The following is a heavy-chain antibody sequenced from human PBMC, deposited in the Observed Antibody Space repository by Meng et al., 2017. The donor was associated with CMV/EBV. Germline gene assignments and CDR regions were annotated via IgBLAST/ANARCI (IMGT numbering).Heavy chain of an antibody. CDR3: ARGLRIFGVVPSPYYFDY. Sequence: ASVKVSCKASGYTFTGYYMHWVRQAPGQGLEWMGWINPNSGGTNYAQKFQGRVTMTRDTSISTAYMELSSLRSEDTAVYYCARGLRIFGVVPSPYYFDYWGQGTLVTVPQ. D-gene: IGHD3-3*01. CDR2: INPNSGGT. V-gene: IGHV1-2*02. J-gene: IGHJ4*02. CDR1: GYTFTGYY.